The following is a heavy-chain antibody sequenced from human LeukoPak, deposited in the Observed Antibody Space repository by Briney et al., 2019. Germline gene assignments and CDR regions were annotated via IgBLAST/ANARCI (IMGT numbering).Heavy chain of an antibody. D-gene: IGHD5-12*01. J-gene: IGHJ4*02. CDR1: GYTFTSYG. CDR3: ARSSSGYSGYDQGTFDY. CDR2: ISAYNGNT. V-gene: IGHV1-18*01. Sequence: GASVKVSCKASGYTFTSYGISWVRQAPGQGLEWMGWISAYNGNTNYAQKLQGRVTMTTDTSTSTAYMELRSLRSDDTAVYYCARSSSGYSGYDQGTFDYWGQGTLVTVSS.